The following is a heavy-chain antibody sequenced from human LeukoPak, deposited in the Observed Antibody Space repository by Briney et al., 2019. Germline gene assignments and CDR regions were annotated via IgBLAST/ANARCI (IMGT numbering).Heavy chain of an antibody. Sequence: GGSLRLSCAASGFTFSSYAMSWVRQAPGKGLEWVSAISGSGGSTYYADSVKGRFTISRDNSKNTLYLQMDSLRGEDTAVYYCAKDFRIGYSAHFDYWGQGTLVTVSS. CDR1: GFTFSSYA. V-gene: IGHV3-23*01. J-gene: IGHJ4*02. CDR3: AKDFRIGYSAHFDY. D-gene: IGHD2-21*01. CDR2: ISGSGGST.